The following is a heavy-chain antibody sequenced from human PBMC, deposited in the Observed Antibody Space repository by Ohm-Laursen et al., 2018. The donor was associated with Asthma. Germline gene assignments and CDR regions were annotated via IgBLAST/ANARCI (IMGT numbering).Heavy chain of an antibody. D-gene: IGHD4/OR15-4a*01. CDR1: GDSFSGGSYY. J-gene: IGHJ4*02. Sequence: TLSLTCTVSGDSFSGGSYYWGWIRQLPGKGLEWIGYIDYGGSTFNNPSLERRITISVVTSKNQISLRLNSVTAADTAVYYCARGVGVYYGAGAIDSWGQGTLVTVSS. CDR2: IDYGGST. V-gene: IGHV4-31*03. CDR3: ARGVGVYYGAGAIDS.